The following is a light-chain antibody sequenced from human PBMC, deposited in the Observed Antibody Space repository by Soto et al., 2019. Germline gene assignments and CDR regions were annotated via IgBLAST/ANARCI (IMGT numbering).Light chain of an antibody. J-gene: IGKJ1*01. Sequence: DVVMTQSPLSLPVTLGQPASISCRSSQSLVSSDGTTYLSWFQQRPGQSPRRLIYKVSNRDSGVXAXXSCSGSGTDFARTLSRVESEDIGVYYCMQGTHWPGTFGQGSKVEI. CDR3: MQGTHWPGT. CDR1: QSLVSSDGTTY. V-gene: IGKV2-30*01. CDR2: KVS.